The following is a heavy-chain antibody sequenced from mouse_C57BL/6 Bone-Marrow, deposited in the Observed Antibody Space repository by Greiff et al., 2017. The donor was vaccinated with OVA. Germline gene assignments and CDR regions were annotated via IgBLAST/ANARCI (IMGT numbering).Heavy chain of an antibody. D-gene: IGHD2-2*01. CDR3: ARNPLWLRHYAMDY. J-gene: IGHJ4*01. V-gene: IGHV2-2*01. Sequence: QVQLKQSGPGLVQPSQRLSITCTVSGFSLTSYGVHWVRQSPGKGLEGLGVIWSGGSTDYNAAFISRLSISKDNSKSQVFFKMNSLQADDTAIYYCARNPLWLRHYAMDYWGQGTSVTVSS. CDR1: GFSLTSYG. CDR2: IWSGGST.